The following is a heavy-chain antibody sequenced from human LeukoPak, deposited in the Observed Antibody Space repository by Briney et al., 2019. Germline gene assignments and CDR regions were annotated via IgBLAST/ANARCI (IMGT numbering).Heavy chain of an antibody. V-gene: IGHV3-53*01. CDR3: AARKVRGVWFYLDY. J-gene: IGHJ4*02. CDR1: GFTVSSNY. D-gene: IGHD3-10*01. Sequence: GGSLRLSCAASGFTVSSNYMSWVRQAPGKGLEWVSTIYDDNTYYADSVKGRFAISTDNSKNTLYLQMNSLRVEDTAVYFCAARKVRGVWFYLDYWGQGTLVTVSS. CDR2: IYDDNT.